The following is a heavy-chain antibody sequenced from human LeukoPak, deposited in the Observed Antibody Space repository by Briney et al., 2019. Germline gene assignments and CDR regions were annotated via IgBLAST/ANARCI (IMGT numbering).Heavy chain of an antibody. Sequence: SETLSLTCTVSGGSISSYYWSWIRQPPGKGLEWIGSIYYSGSTYYNPSLKSRVTISVDTSKNQFSLKLRSVTTADTAVYYCARALLRPWFDPWGQGTLVTVSS. CDR1: GGSISSYY. D-gene: IGHD3-16*01. CDR2: IYYSGST. J-gene: IGHJ5*02. V-gene: IGHV4-59*01. CDR3: ARALLRPWFDP.